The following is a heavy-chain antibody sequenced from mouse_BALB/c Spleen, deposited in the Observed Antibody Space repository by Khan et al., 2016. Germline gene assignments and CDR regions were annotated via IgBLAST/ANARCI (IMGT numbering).Heavy chain of an antibody. CDR2: ITVKSDNYRA. J-gene: IGHJ3*01. CDR3: SSGDYGAVAY. CDR1: GFTFSNHR. D-gene: IGHD2-4*01. V-gene: IGHV13-2*02. Sequence: VQLVETGGGLVRPGNSLRLSCVTSGFTFSNHRMHWLRQPPGKRLEWIAVITVKSDNYRANYAESVKGRFTISRDDSKSSVYLQMNRLREEDTATYYCSSGDYGAVAYWGQGTLVTVSA.